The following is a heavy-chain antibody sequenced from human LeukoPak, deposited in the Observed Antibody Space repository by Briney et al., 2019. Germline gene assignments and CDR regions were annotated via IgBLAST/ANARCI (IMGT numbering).Heavy chain of an antibody. V-gene: IGHV5-51*01. CDR1: GYSFPTHW. J-gene: IGHJ4*02. Sequence: GESLKISCKGSGYSFPTHWIAWVRRMPGKGLECMGIIYPGDSDTRYSPSLQGQVTFSADKSISTAYLQWTSLKASDTAMYYCAKLRWPEGDRSSFDFWGQGTLVTVSS. CDR2: IYPGDSDT. CDR3: AKLRWPEGDRSSFDF. D-gene: IGHD4-23*01.